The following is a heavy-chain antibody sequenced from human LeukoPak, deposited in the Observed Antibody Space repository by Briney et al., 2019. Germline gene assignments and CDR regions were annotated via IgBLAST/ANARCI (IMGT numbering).Heavy chain of an antibody. D-gene: IGHD2-15*01. Sequence: PGGSLRLSCAASGFTFSSYAMSWVRQAPGKGLEWVSAISGSGGSTCYADSVKGRFTISRDNSKSTLYLQMNSLRAEDTAVYYCAKIPDCSGGSCYSGDAFDIWGQGTMVTVSS. CDR3: AKIPDCSGGSCYSGDAFDI. V-gene: IGHV3-23*01. J-gene: IGHJ3*02. CDR2: ISGSGGST. CDR1: GFTFSSYA.